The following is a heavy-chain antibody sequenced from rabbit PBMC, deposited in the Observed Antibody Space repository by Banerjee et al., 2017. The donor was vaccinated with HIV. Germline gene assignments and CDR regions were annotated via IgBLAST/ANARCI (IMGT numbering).Heavy chain of an antibody. D-gene: IGHD3-1*01. J-gene: IGHJ6*01. CDR1: GIDFSSYYY. CDR3: ARWGTGYGMDL. Sequence: QEQLVESAGGLVKPGGTLTLTCKASGIDFSSYYYMCWVRQAPGKGLEWIGCIYPNSGSTYYASWAKGRFTISKTSSTTVTLQMTSLTAADTATYFCARWGTGYGMDLWGPGTLVTVS. CDR2: IYPNSGST. V-gene: IGHV1S45*01.